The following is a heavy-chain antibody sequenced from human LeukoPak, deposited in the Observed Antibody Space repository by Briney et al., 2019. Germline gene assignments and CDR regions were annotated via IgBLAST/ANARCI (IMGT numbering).Heavy chain of an antibody. CDR1: GGSLSGYY. D-gene: IGHD2-2*01. CDR3: ARAISTMPHFGAFDI. CDR2: INHSGST. J-gene: IGHJ3*02. Sequence: SETLSLTCAVYGGSLSGYYWSWIRQPPGKGLEWIGEINHSGSTNYNPSLKSRVTISVDTSKNQFSLKLSSVTAADTAVYYCARAISTMPHFGAFDIWGQGTMVTVSS. V-gene: IGHV4-34*01.